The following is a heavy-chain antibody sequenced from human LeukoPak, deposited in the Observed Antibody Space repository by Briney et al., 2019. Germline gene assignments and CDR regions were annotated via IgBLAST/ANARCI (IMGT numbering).Heavy chain of an antibody. CDR3: ARRAEIHGIAVAGNYYMDV. V-gene: IGHV5-51*01. D-gene: IGHD6-19*01. J-gene: IGHJ6*03. Sequence: GESLKISCKGSGYSFTSYWIGWVRQMPGKGLEWMGIIYPGDSDTRYSPSFQGQVTISADKSISTAYLQWSSLKASDTAMYYCARRAEIHGIAVAGNYYMDVWGKGTTVTVSS. CDR1: GYSFTSYW. CDR2: IYPGDSDT.